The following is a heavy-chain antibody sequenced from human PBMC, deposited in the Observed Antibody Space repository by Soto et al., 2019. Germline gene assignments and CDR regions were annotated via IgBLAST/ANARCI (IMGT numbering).Heavy chain of an antibody. CDR3: AHRGFVLGDFDY. V-gene: IGHV2-5*02. Sequence: QITLKEYGPTLVKPTQTLTLTCTFSGFSLSTKGVSVGWIRQPPGKALEWLALIYWDDDKRYSPSLKSRLTITKDTSKHQVVLTLTNMDPVDTATYYCAHRGFVLGDFDYWGQGTQVTVSS. D-gene: IGHD3-10*01. J-gene: IGHJ4*02. CDR1: GFSLSTKGVS. CDR2: IYWDDDK.